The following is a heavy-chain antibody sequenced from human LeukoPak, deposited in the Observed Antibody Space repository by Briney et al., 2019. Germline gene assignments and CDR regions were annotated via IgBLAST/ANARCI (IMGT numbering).Heavy chain of an antibody. Sequence: SETLSLTCAVYGGSFSAYYWSWVRQTPGKGLEWIAEINHSGITNYNPSLKSRVTISADTSKNQFSLKLNSVTAADTAVYYCARSRLARLYGGHRRGAFDIWGQGTMVTVSS. D-gene: IGHD4-23*01. CDR2: INHSGIT. J-gene: IGHJ3*02. CDR3: ARSRLARLYGGHRRGAFDI. CDR1: GGSFSAYY. V-gene: IGHV4-34*01.